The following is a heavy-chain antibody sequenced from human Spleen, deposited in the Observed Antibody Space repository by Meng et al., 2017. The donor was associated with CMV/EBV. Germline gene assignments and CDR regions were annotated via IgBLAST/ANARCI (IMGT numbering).Heavy chain of an antibody. CDR2: ISSTSSTT. Sequence: GESLKISCAASGSTVSSNYMSWVRQAPGKGLQWVSYISSTSSTTHYADSVKGRFTISRDNAKNRLYLQMNSLRAEDTAIYYCAREYCSDTRCYFDFYGMDVWGQGTTVTVSS. CDR3: AREYCSDTRCYFDFYGMDV. D-gene: IGHD2-2*01. J-gene: IGHJ6*02. CDR1: GSTVSSNY. V-gene: IGHV3-48*04.